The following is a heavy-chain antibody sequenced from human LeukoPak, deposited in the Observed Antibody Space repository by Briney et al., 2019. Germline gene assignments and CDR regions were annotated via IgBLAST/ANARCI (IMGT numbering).Heavy chain of an antibody. CDR3: SRGLTRADS. Sequence: GRSLRLSCAASGFTFDDYAMHWVRQAPGKGLEWVSGISWNSGSIGYADSVKGRFTISRDNAKKLLYLQMNSLRVDDTAVYYCSRGLTRADSWGQGTLVTVSS. CDR1: GFTFDDYA. CDR2: ISWNSGSI. V-gene: IGHV3-9*01. J-gene: IGHJ4*02.